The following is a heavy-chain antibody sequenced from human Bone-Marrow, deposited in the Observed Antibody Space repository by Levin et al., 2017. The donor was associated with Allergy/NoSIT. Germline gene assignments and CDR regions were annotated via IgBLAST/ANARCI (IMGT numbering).Heavy chain of an antibody. CDR2: IIPILGIA. J-gene: IGHJ4*02. CDR3: ARDWGELHSLGY. V-gene: IGHV1-69*04. CDR1: GGTFSSYT. D-gene: IGHD1-26*01. Sequence: GASVKVSCKASGGTFSSYTISWVRQAPGQGLEWMGRIIPILGIANYAQKFQGRVTITADKSTSTAYMELSSLRSEDTAVYYCARDWGELHSLGYWGQGTLVTVSS.